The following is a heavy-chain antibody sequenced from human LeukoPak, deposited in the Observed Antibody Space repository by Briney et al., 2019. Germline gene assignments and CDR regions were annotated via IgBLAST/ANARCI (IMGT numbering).Heavy chain of an antibody. CDR2: VYSGGST. Sequence: LAGGSLRLSCAASGFTVGSTYMSWVRQAPGKGLEWVSAVYSGGSTYYADSVKGRFTISRDNSKNTLYLQMNSLRAEDTAVYYCARDTGYWGQGTLVTVSS. D-gene: IGHD1-1*01. CDR3: ARDTGY. V-gene: IGHV3-53*01. J-gene: IGHJ4*02. CDR1: GFTVGSTY.